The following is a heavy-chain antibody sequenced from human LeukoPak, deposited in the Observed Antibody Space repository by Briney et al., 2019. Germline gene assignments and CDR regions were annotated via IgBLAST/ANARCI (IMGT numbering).Heavy chain of an antibody. CDR3: ARDLHSSSWFQFDP. D-gene: IGHD6-13*01. J-gene: IGHJ5*02. Sequence: SQTLSLTCTVSGGSISSGGYYWSWIRQHPGKGLEWIGYIYYSGSTYYNPSLKGRVTISVDTSKNQFSLKLSSVTAADTAVYYCARDLHSSSWFQFDPWGQGTLVTVSS. CDR2: IYYSGST. V-gene: IGHV4-31*03. CDR1: GGSISSGGYY.